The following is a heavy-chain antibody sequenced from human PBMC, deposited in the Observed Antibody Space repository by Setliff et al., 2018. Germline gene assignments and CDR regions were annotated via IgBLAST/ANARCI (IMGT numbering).Heavy chain of an antibody. J-gene: IGHJ5*02. D-gene: IGHD3-22*01. CDR1: GYTFTKYG. Sequence: ASVKVSCKASGYTFTKYGVSWVRQAPGQGLEWMGWISAHDGNANYAQKFQGRVTMTKDTSTSTAYMELRSLRSDDTAVYYCARDPFRNYDTAPVWFDPWGQGTLVTVSS. CDR2: ISAHDGNA. V-gene: IGHV1-18*01. CDR3: ARDPFRNYDTAPVWFDP.